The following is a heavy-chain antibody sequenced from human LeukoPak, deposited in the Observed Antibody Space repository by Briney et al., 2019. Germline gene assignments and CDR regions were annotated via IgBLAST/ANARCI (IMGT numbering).Heavy chain of an antibody. V-gene: IGHV4-34*01. D-gene: IGHD2-8*01. J-gene: IGHJ4*02. CDR2: INHSGST. Sequence: SETLSLTCTVSGGSFSGYYWSWIRQPPGKGLEWIGEINHSGSTNYNPSLKSRVTISVDTSKNQFSLKLSSVTAADTAVYYCARRNGARILDYWGQGTLVTVSS. CDR3: ARRNGARILDY. CDR1: GGSFSGYY.